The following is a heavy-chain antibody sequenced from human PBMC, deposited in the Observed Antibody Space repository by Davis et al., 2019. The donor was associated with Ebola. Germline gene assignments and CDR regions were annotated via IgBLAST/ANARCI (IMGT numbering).Heavy chain of an antibody. Sequence: GGSLRLSCAASGFTFSSYWMSWVRQAPGKGLEWVSSISSSSSYIYYADSVKGRFTISRDNAKNSLYLQMNSLRAEDTAVYYCAREGSFTVWFDYWGQGTLVTVSS. CDR1: GFTFSSYW. J-gene: IGHJ4*02. CDR2: ISSSSSYI. D-gene: IGHD3-3*01. CDR3: AREGSFTVWFDY. V-gene: IGHV3-21*01.